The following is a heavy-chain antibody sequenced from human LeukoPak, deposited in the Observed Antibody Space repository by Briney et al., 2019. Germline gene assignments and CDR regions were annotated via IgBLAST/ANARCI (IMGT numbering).Heavy chain of an antibody. J-gene: IGHJ4*02. V-gene: IGHV1-18*01. CDR2: ISAYNDNT. Sequence: ASVKVSRKASGYTFTSYGISWVRQAPGQGLEWMGWISAYNDNTNYAQKFQGRVTMTTDTSTSTAYMEVRSLRSDDTAVYYCARVALDGYPSDYWGQGTLVTVSS. CDR1: GYTFTSYG. D-gene: IGHD5-24*01. CDR3: ARVALDGYPSDY.